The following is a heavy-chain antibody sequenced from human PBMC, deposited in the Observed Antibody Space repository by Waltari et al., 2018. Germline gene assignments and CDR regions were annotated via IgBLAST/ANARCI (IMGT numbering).Heavy chain of an antibody. CDR2: IYHSGCT. V-gene: IGHV4-38-2*01. CDR3: ARSGNPGNWFDP. Sequence: QVQLQESGPGLVKPSETLSLTCAVSGYSISSGYYWGWIRQPPGKGLEWIGSIYHSGCTYYNPSLKSRVTISVDTSKNQFSLKRSSVTAADTAVYDCARSGNPGNWFDPWGQGTLVTVSS. CDR1: GYSISSGYY. J-gene: IGHJ5*02. D-gene: IGHD1-1*01.